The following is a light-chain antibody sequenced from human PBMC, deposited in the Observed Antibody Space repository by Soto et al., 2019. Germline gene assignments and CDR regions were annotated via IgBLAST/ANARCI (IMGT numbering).Light chain of an antibody. V-gene: IGLV2-14*01. CDR3: SSYISSSTPGV. J-gene: IGLJ1*01. CDR2: DVS. Sequence: QSALTQPASVSGSPGQSITISCTGTSSDVGGYNYVSWYQQHPGKAPKLMIYDVSNRPSGVSNRFSGSKSGNTASLTISGLQAEDEADYSCSSYISSSTPGVFGPGPRSPS. CDR1: SSDVGGYNY.